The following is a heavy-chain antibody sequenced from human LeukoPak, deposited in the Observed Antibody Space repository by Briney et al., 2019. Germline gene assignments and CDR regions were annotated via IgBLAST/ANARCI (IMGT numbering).Heavy chain of an antibody. V-gene: IGHV4-34*01. CDR1: GGSFSGYY. D-gene: IGHD5-18*01. J-gene: IGHJ4*02. CDR2: INHSGST. Sequence: SETPSLTCAVYGGSFSGYYWSWIRQPPGKGLEWIGEINHSGSTNYNPSLKSRVTISVDTSKNQFSLKLSSVTAADTAVYYCARGRGGYSYGYSGLGYYFDYWGQGTLVTVSS. CDR3: ARGRGGYSYGYSGLGYYFDY.